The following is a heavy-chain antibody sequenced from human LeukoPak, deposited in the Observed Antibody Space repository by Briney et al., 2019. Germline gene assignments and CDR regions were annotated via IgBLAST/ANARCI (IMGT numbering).Heavy chain of an antibody. CDR1: GGSISSGGYY. CDR2: IYYSGST. V-gene: IGHV4-31*03. J-gene: IGHJ4*02. D-gene: IGHD6-6*01. CDR3: AAHLSSIAAAAPTFDY. Sequence: SETLSLTCTVSGGSISSGGYYWSWIRLHPGKGLEWIGYIYYSGSTYYNPSLKSRVTISVDTSKNQFSLKLSSVTAADTAVYYCAAHLSSIAAAAPTFDYWGQGTLVTVSS.